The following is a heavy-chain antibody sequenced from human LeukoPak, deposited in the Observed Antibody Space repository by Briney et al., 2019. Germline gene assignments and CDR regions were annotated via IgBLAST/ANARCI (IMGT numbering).Heavy chain of an antibody. CDR1: GGTFSSYA. Sequence: SVKVSCKASGGTFSSYAISWVRQAPGXGXXXMGRIIPILGIANYAQKFQGRVTITADKSTSTAYMELSSLRSEDTAVYYCARGPRNRYCSGGSCYFDYWGQGTLVTVSS. CDR3: ARGPRNRYCSGGSCYFDY. CDR2: IIPILGIA. J-gene: IGHJ4*02. D-gene: IGHD2-15*01. V-gene: IGHV1-69*04.